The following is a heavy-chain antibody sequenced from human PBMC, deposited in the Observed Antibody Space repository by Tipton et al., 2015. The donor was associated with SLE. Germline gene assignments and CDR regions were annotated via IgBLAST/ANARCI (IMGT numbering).Heavy chain of an antibody. V-gene: IGHV4-39*01. CDR3: ARHYDTRPGYFDP. CDR1: DGSIRASYY. J-gene: IGHJ4*02. CDR2: VYYSGRT. Sequence: TLSLTCTVSDGSIRASYYWSWIRQPPGKGLEWLGSVYYSGRTYYNPSLQSRVTTSVDTSTNQFSLRLHSVTAADTAVYFCARHYDTRPGYFDPWGRGTLVTVSS. D-gene: IGHD3-22*01.